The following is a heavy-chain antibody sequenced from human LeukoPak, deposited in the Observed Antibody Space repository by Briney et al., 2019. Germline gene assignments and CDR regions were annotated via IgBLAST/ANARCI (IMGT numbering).Heavy chain of an antibody. Sequence: GASVKVSYKASGYTFTNYAISWVRQAPGQGLEWMGWISVYSDDTKSAQNLQGRITMTKDTSTSTAYMELRSLRSDDTAVYYCAREADSNGYFFRPDYWGQGTLVTVSS. CDR2: ISVYSDDT. D-gene: IGHD3-22*01. V-gene: IGHV1-18*01. J-gene: IGHJ4*02. CDR3: AREADSNGYFFRPDY. CDR1: GYTFTNYA.